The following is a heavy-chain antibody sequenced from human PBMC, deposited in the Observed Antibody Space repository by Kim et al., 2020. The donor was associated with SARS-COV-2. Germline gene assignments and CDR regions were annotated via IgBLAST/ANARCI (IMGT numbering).Heavy chain of an antibody. J-gene: IGHJ4*02. D-gene: IGHD6-19*01. V-gene: IGHV1-24*01. CDR2: T. CDR3: ATSGWPLYYFDY. Sequence: TIYAQKFQGRVTMTEDTSTDTAYMELSSLRSEDTAVYYWATSGWPLYYFDYWGQGTLVTVSS.